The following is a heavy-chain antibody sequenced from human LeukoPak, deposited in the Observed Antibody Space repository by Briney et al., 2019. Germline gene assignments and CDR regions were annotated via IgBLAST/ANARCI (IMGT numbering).Heavy chain of an antibody. D-gene: IGHD3-9*01. V-gene: IGHV4-31*03. CDR1: GGSISSGGYY. CDR3: ARTHAPKLRYFDW. J-gene: IGHJ4*02. CDR2: IYYSGST. Sequence: SETLSLTCTVSGGSISSGGYYWSWIRQHPGKGLEWIGYIYYSGSTYYNPSLKSRVTISVDTSKNQFSLKLSSVTAADTAVYYCARTHAPKLRYFDWWGQGTLVTVSS.